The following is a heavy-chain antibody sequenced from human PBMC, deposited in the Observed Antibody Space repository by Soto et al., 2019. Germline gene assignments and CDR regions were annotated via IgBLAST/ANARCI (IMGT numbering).Heavy chain of an antibody. D-gene: IGHD1-26*01. V-gene: IGHV3-49*04. CDR1: GFTFGDYA. CDR2: IRSKAYGGTT. CDR3: TRDRYSILHQVGYYYYYGMDV. J-gene: IGHJ6*02. Sequence: GGSLRLSCTASGFTFGDYAMSWVRQAPGKGLEWVGFIRSKAYGGTTEYAASVKGRFTISRDDSKSIAYLQMNSLKTEDTAVYYCTRDRYSILHQVGYYYYYGMDVWGQGTTVTVSS.